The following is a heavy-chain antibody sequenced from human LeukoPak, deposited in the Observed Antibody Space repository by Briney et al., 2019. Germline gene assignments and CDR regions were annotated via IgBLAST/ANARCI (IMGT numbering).Heavy chain of an antibody. CDR3: ARVMWLVGGAFDI. D-gene: IGHD6-19*01. V-gene: IGHV3-48*01. CDR2: VSSTSGSI. Sequence: PAGFLRLSCAASGFTFSSYSMNWVRQAPGKGLEWISYVSSTSGSISYADSVKGRFTISRDNSKNTLYLQMNSLRAEDTAVYYCARVMWLVGGAFDIWGQGTMVTVSS. CDR1: GFTFSSYS. J-gene: IGHJ3*02.